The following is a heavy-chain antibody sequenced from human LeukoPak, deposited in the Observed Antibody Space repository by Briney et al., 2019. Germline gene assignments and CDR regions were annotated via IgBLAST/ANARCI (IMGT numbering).Heavy chain of an antibody. J-gene: IGHJ4*02. CDR2: ISDVGSHT. CDR3: AKGDTTWELPHDY. Sequence: GGSLRLSCAASGFTFSSYWMHWVRQAPGKGLVWVSRISDVGSHTFYADSVKGRFAMSRDNAKNTLYLQMNSLRAEDTAVYYCAKGDTTWELPHDYWGQGTLVTVSS. V-gene: IGHV3-74*01. CDR1: GFTFSSYW. D-gene: IGHD1-26*01.